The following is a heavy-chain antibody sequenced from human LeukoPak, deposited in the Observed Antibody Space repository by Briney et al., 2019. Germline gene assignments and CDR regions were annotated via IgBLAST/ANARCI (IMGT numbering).Heavy chain of an antibody. V-gene: IGHV3-30-3*01. J-gene: IGHJ6*02. CDR3: ARENSGSYGYGMDV. Sequence: GGSLRLSCSVSGFTFSNYAMHWVRQAPGKGLEWVTVISYDGSNKYYADSVKGRFTISRDNSKNTLYLQMNSLRAEDTAVYYCARENSGSYGYGMDVWGQGTTVTVSS. CDR1: GFTFSNYA. CDR2: ISYDGSNK. D-gene: IGHD1-26*01.